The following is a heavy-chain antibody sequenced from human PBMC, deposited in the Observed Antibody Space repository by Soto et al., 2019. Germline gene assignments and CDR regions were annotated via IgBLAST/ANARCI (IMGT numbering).Heavy chain of an antibody. Sequence: PGGSLRLSCAASGFTFISYGMHWVRQAPGKGLEWVAVISYDGSNKYYAVSVKGRFTISRDNSKNTLYLQMNSLRAEDTAVYYCAKDANMVRGVIIFDYWGQGTLVTVSS. CDR2: ISYDGSNK. V-gene: IGHV3-30*18. CDR1: GFTFISYG. J-gene: IGHJ4*02. CDR3: AKDANMVRGVIIFDY. D-gene: IGHD3-10*01.